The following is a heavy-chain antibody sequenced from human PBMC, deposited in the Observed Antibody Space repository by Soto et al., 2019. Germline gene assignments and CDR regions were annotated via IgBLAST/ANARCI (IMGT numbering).Heavy chain of an antibody. D-gene: IGHD3-22*01. CDR2: ISSSSSTI. CDR3: ARPYYYDSSGYRTHDAFDI. Sequence: EVQLVESGGGLVQPGGSLRLSCAASGFTFSSYSMNWVRQAPGKGLEWVSYISSSSSTIYYADSVKGRFTISRDNAKNSLYLQMNSLRDEDTAVYYCARPYYYDSSGYRTHDAFDIWGQGTMVTVSS. J-gene: IGHJ3*02. CDR1: GFTFSSYS. V-gene: IGHV3-48*02.